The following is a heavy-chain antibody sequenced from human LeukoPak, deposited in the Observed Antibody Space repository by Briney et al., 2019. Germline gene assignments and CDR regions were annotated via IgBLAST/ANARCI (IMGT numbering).Heavy chain of an antibody. D-gene: IGHD5-18*01. CDR1: GYPISSGYY. J-gene: IGHJ5*01. V-gene: IGHV4-38-2*02. CDR3: ARDLRGYNYGYDS. Sequence: SETLSLTCSVSGYPISSGYYWGWIRQPPGKGLEWIGSIYHSGSTYQNPSLKSRLTIAVDTSKNQFSLKVSSVTAADTAVYYCARDLRGYNYGYDSWGQGTLVTVSS. CDR2: IYHSGST.